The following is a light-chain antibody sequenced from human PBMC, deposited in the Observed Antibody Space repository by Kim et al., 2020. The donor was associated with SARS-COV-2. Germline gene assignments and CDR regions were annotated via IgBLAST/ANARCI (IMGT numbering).Light chain of an antibody. J-gene: IGLJ1*01. CDR1: SSDVGDYNY. Sequence: QSALTQPPSASGSPGQSVTISCTGTSSDVGDYNYVSWYQQHPGKAPKLMIYDVTKRPSGVPDRFSGSKSGNTASLTVSGLQAEAEADYYCSSYAAISNFVFGTGTKVTVL. CDR3: SSYAAISNFV. CDR2: DVT. V-gene: IGLV2-8*01.